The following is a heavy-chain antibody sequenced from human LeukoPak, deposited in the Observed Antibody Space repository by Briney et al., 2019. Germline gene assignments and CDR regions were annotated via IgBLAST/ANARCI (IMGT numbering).Heavy chain of an antibody. CDR1: GYSFTSYW. V-gene: IGHV5-51*01. CDR3: ARASRDGYNQNFDH. D-gene: IGHD5-24*01. CDR2: IYPGDSDI. J-gene: IGHJ4*02. Sequence: GESLKISCKGSGYSFTSYWIGWVRQMPGKGLEWMGIIYPGDSDIRYSPSFQGQVTISVDKSMSTAYLQWSSLKASDTAMYYCARASRDGYNQNFDHWGQGTLVTVSS.